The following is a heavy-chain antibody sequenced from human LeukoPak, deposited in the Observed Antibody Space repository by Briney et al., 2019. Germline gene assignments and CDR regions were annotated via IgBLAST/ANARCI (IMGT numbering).Heavy chain of an antibody. CDR3: ARDRRESSKPNDAFDI. D-gene: IGHD4-11*01. J-gene: IGHJ3*02. V-gene: IGHV4-59*01. Sequence: MSSETLSLTCSVSGGSISSYYWSWIRQPPGKGLEWIGYIYYTGSTNYNPSLESRVTISIDMSKKQLSLKLRSVTAADTAVYYCARDRRESSKPNDAFDIWGQGTMVTVSS. CDR1: GGSISSYY. CDR2: IYYTGST.